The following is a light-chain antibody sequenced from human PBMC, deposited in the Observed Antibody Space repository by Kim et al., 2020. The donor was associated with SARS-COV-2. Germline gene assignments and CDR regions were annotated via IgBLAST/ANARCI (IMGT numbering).Light chain of an antibody. J-gene: IGLJ3*02. CDR3: QSSDSSDTFWV. V-gene: IGLV3-25*03. CDR2: EDT. CDR1: ALPNQY. Sequence: SGQTARITCSVDALPNQYAYWFQQKPGHAPVLVVYEDTERPSGIPERFSGSTSGTTVTLTISGVQAEDEADYYCQSSDSSDTFWVFGGGTQLTVL.